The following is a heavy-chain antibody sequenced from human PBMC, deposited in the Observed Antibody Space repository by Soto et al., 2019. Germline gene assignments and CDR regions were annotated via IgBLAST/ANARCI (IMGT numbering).Heavy chain of an antibody. Sequence: SETLSLTCTVSGGSISSGDYYWSWIRQPPGKGLEWIGYIYYSGSTYYNPSLKSRVTISVDTSKNQFSLKLSSVTAADTAVYYCARALRGYGSGSWNWFDPWGQGTQVTVSS. CDR2: IYYSGST. CDR1: GGSISSGDYY. J-gene: IGHJ5*02. V-gene: IGHV4-30-4*01. D-gene: IGHD3-10*01. CDR3: ARALRGYGSGSWNWFDP.